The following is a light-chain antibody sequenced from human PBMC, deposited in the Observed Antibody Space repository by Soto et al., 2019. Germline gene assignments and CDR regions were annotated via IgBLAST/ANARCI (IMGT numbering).Light chain of an antibody. CDR3: SSFRSGTTL. Sequence: QSVLTQPASVSGSPGQSITISCTGTSSDIGGYNFVSWYHQHPGKAPKLMIYEVSNRPSGVSDRFSGSKSGNTASLTISGLQAEDGADYYCSSFRSGTTLFGTGTKVTVL. CDR2: EVS. CDR1: SSDIGGYNF. V-gene: IGLV2-14*01. J-gene: IGLJ1*01.